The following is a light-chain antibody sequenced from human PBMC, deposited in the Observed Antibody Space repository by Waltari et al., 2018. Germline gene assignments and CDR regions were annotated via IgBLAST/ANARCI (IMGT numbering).Light chain of an antibody. CDR2: EVS. V-gene: IGLV2-14*01. Sequence: QSALTQLASVSGSPGQSITISCTGTTSDVGGYTYVSWHQQHPGKAPKLIIFEVSYRPSGVSNRFSGSKSGNTASLTISGLQPDDEADYYCSSYTSTTDLVFGGGTKVTVL. CDR1: TSDVGGYTY. J-gene: IGLJ3*02. CDR3: SSYTSTTDLV.